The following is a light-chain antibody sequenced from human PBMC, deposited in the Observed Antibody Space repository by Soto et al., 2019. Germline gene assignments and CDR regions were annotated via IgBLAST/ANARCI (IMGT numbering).Light chain of an antibody. Sequence: DIVMTQSPDSLAVSLGESATINCKSSQTVLSTSNNRDYLAWYQQKPGQPPKLLINWASTRLSGVPDRFSGSGSGTDFTLTISSLQAEDVAVYYCQHYLDFPLTFGGGTSVELK. CDR1: QTVLSTSNNRDY. CDR2: WAS. J-gene: IGKJ4*01. CDR3: QHYLDFPLT. V-gene: IGKV4-1*01.